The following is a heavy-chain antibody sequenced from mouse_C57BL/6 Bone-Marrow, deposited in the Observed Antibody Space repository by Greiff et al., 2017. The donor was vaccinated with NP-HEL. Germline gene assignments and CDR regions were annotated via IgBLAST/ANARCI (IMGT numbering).Heavy chain of an antibody. CDR3: ARPFYGRRAWFAY. D-gene: IGHD1-1*01. CDR2: INPSNGGT. J-gene: IGHJ3*01. CDR1: GYTFTSYW. Sequence: QVQLKQPGTELVKPGASVKLSCKASGYTFTSYWMHWVKQRPGQGLEWIGNINPSNGGTNYNEKFKSKATLTVDKSSSTAYMQLSSLTSEDSAVYYCARPFYGRRAWFAYWGQGTLVTVSA. V-gene: IGHV1-53*01.